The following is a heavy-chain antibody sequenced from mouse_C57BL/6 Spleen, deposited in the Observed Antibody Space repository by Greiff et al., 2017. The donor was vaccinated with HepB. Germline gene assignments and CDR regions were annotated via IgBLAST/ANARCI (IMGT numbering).Heavy chain of an antibody. D-gene: IGHD1-1*02. J-gene: IGHJ4*01. CDR3: ARGSYDAMDY. Sequence: DVQLVESGGGLVKPGGSLKLSCAASGFTFSDYGMHWVRQAPEKGLEWVAYISSGSSTIYYADTVKGRFTISRDNAKNTLFLQMTSLRSEDTAMYYCARGSYDAMDYWGQGTSVTVSS. CDR2: ISSGSSTI. V-gene: IGHV5-17*01. CDR1: GFTFSDYG.